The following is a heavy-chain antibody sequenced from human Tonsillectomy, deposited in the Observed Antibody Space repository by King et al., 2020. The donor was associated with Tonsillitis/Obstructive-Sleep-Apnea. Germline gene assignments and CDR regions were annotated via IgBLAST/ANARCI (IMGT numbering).Heavy chain of an antibody. CDR2: ISSSSSYI. V-gene: IGHV3-21*01. Sequence: VQLVVSGGGLVKPGGSLRLSCAASGFTFSSYSMNWVRQAPGKGLEWVSSISSSSSYIYYADSVTGRFTISRDNAKNSLYLQMNSLRAEDTAVYYCAREISPGEEYSSSSRGEDYFDYWGQGTLVTVSS. D-gene: IGHD6-6*01. CDR3: AREISPGEEYSSSSRGEDYFDY. CDR1: GFTFSSYS. J-gene: IGHJ4*02.